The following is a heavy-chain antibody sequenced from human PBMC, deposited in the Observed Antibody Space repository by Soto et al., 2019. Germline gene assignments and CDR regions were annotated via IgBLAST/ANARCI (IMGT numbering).Heavy chain of an antibody. V-gene: IGHV3-48*02. D-gene: IGHD2-15*01. CDR1: GFTFSSYS. J-gene: IGHJ4*02. CDR2: ISSSSSTI. CDR3: ARDGVVVVAATPFLLDY. Sequence: GGSLRLSCAASGFTFSSYSMNWVRQAPGKGLEWVSYISSSSSTIYYADSVKGRFTISRDNAKNSLYLQMNSLRDEDTAVYYCARDGVVVVAATPFLLDYWGQGTLVTVSS.